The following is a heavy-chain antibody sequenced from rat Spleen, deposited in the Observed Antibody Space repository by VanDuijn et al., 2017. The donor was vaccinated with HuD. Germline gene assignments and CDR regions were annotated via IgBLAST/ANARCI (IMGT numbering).Heavy chain of an antibody. CDR1: GFTFRNYD. D-gene: IGHD1-11*01. Sequence: EVQLVESGGGLVQPGRSLKLSCAASGFTFRNYDMAWVRQAPTKGLEWIASIDTDCSRTYYQDSVKGRFTISRDNAQNTLFLQMNSLRSEDTANYYRTRGGRWYLDFWGPGTMVTVSS. CDR3: TRGGRWYLDF. V-gene: IGHV5S13*01. J-gene: IGHJ1*01. CDR2: IDTDCSRT.